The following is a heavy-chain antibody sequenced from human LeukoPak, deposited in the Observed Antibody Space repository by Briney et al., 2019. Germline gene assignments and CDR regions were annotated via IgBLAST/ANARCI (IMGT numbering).Heavy chain of an antibody. V-gene: IGHV1-2*02. CDR1: VYTFTGYF. CDR3: AREHQGGYSYGSENWFDP. D-gene: IGHD5-18*01. Sequence: ASVKVSCKASVYTFTGYFMHWVRQAPGQGLEWMGWINPNSDSSNYAQKFHGRVTITRDTSISTAYMELSRLRSDDTAVYYCAREHQGGYSYGSENWFDPWGQGTLVTVSS. CDR2: INPNSDSS. J-gene: IGHJ5*02.